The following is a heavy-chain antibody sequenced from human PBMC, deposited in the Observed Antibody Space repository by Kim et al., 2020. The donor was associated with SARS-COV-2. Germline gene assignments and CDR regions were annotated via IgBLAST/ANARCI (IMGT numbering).Heavy chain of an antibody. V-gene: IGHV3-49*03. Sequence: GGSLRLSCTASGFTFGDYAMSWFRQAPGKGLEWVGFIRSKAYGGTTEYAASVKCRFTISRDDSKSIAYLQMNSLKTEDTAVYYCTTFHYDFWSVYFGDYWGQGTLVTVSS. CDR3: TTFHYDFWSVYFGDY. J-gene: IGHJ4*02. CDR2: IRSKAYGGTT. D-gene: IGHD3-3*01. CDR1: GFTFGDYA.